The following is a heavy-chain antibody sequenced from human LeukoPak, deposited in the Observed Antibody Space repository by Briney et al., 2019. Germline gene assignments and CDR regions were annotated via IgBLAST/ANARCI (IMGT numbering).Heavy chain of an antibody. J-gene: IGHJ6*02. V-gene: IGHV3-21*01. CDR2: ISSYSSDI. D-gene: IGHD1-7*01. Sequence: GGSLRLSCAASGSTVSSYSMNWVRQAPGKGLEWVSSISSYSSDIYYADSVKGRFTISRDNAKNSLYLQMNSLRAEDTAVYYCARLPGTQSYYFYYGMDVWGQGTTVTVSS. CDR1: GSTVSSYS. CDR3: ARLPGTQSYYFYYGMDV.